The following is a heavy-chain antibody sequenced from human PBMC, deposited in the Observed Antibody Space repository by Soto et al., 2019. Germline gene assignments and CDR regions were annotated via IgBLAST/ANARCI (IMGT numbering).Heavy chain of an antibody. CDR3: AKDLLINIAVAGYFDY. D-gene: IGHD6-19*01. Sequence: PGGSLRLSCAASGFTFSSYAMSWVSQAPGKGLEWVSAISGSGGSTYYADSVKGRFTISRDNSKNTLYLQMNSLRAEDTAVYYCAKDLLINIAVAGYFDYWGQGTLVTVSS. V-gene: IGHV3-23*01. CDR2: ISGSGGST. J-gene: IGHJ4*02. CDR1: GFTFSSYA.